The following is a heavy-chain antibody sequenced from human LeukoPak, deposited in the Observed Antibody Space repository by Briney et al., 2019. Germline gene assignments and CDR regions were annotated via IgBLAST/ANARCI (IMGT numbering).Heavy chain of an antibody. Sequence: SETLSLTCTVSGGSISSYYWGWIRQPPGKGLEWIGEINHSGSTNYNPSLKSRVTISVDTSKNQFSLKLSSVTAADTAVYYCARRGWGYYDSSGYRYWGQGTLVTVSS. CDR3: ARRGWGYYDSSGYRY. CDR2: INHSGST. J-gene: IGHJ4*02. V-gene: IGHV4-34*01. D-gene: IGHD3-22*01. CDR1: GGSISSYY.